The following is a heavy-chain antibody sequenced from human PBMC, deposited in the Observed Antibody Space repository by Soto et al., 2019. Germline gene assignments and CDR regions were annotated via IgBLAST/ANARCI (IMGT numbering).Heavy chain of an antibody. J-gene: IGHJ4*02. CDR1: GGSITSYR. Sequence: PSETLSLTCKVSGGSITSYRWSWIRQSAGKGLEWIGRINTSGNTHYNPSLKSRVTVSIDTSQNQFFLTVTSVTAADSAVYYCARESGDNWDYEAHWGQGTPVTVS. D-gene: IGHD1-7*01. CDR3: ARESGDNWDYEAH. V-gene: IGHV4-4*07. CDR2: INTSGNT.